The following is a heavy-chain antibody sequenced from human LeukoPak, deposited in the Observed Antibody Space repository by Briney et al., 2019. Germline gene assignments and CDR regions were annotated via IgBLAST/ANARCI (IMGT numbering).Heavy chain of an antibody. CDR3: ARGSWLYYDSSGYLV. V-gene: IGHV4-34*01. D-gene: IGHD3-22*01. CDR1: GGSFSGYY. CDR2: INHSGST. Sequence: KPSETLSLTCAVYGGSFSGYYWSWIRQPPGKGLEWIGEINHSGSTNYNPSLKSRVTISVDTSKNQFSLKLSSVTAADTAVYYCARGSWLYYDSSGYLVWGQGTLVTVSS. J-gene: IGHJ4*02.